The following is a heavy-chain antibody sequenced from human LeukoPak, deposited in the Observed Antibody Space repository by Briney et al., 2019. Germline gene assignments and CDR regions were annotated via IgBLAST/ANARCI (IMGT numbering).Heavy chain of an antibody. D-gene: IGHD4-17*01. J-gene: IGHJ4*02. CDR1: GGSIGSYY. CDR2: IYYSGIT. Sequence: SETLSLTCTVSGGSIGSYYWSWIRQPPGKGLEWIGYIYYSGITNYNPSLKSRVTISVDTSKNQFSLKLSSVTAADTAVYYCAREDGDYYPSAYWGQGALVTVSS. CDR3: AREDGDYYPSAY. V-gene: IGHV4-59*01.